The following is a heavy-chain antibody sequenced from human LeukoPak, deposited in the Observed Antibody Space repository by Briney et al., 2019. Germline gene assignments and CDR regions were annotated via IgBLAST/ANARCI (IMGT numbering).Heavy chain of an antibody. CDR3: ARDRWLQSESYFDY. Sequence: GASVKVSCKASGGTFISYAISWVRQAPGQGLEWMGRIIPIFGTANYVQKFQGRVTITTDESTSTAYMELSSLRSEDTAVYYCARDRWLQSESYFDYWGQGTLITVSS. J-gene: IGHJ4*02. CDR1: GGTFISYA. CDR2: IIPIFGTA. D-gene: IGHD5-24*01. V-gene: IGHV1-69*05.